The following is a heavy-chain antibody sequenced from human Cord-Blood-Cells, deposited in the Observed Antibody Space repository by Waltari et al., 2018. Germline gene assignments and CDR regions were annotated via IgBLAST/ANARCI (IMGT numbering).Heavy chain of an antibody. J-gene: IGHJ3*02. D-gene: IGHD7-27*01. Sequence: LTCAVSGYSISSGYYWGWIRQPPGKGLEWIGGIYHSGSTYYNPSLKSRVTISVDTSKNQFSLKLSSVTAADTTVYYCARAGTGDAFDSWGQGTMVTVSS. CDR3: ARAGTGDAFDS. CDR2: IYHSGST. V-gene: IGHV4-38-2*01. CDR1: GYSISSGYY.